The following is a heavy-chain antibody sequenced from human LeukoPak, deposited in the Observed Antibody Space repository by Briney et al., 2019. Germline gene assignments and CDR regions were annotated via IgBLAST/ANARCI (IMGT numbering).Heavy chain of an antibody. CDR2: INPNSGGT. J-gene: IGHJ6*03. CDR3: ARRGSSSFDYYYYYMDV. D-gene: IGHD6-6*01. CDR1: GYTFTDYY. V-gene: IGHV1-2*02. Sequence: GASVKVSCKASGYTFTDYYMHWVRQAPRQGLEWMGWINPNSGGTNYAQKFQGRVTMTRDTSISTAYMELSRLRSDDTAVYYCARRGSSSFDYYYYYMDVWGKGTTVTVSS.